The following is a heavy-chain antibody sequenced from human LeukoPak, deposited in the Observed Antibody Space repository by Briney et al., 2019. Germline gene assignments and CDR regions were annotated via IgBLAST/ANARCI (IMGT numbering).Heavy chain of an antibody. CDR3: ARDRIVGTYYLGYGMDV. CDR2: IKQDGSEK. J-gene: IGHJ6*02. CDR1: EFTFSSYW. Sequence: PGGSLRLSCAASEFTFSSYWMSWVRQAPGKGLEWVANIKQDGSEKYYVDSVKGRFTISRDNAKNSLYLQMNSLRAEDTAVYYCARDRIVGTYYLGYGMDVWGQGTTVTVSS. V-gene: IGHV3-7*01. D-gene: IGHD1-26*01.